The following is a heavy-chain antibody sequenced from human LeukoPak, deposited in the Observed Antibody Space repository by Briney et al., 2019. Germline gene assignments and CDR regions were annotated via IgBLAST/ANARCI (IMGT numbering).Heavy chain of an antibody. CDR1: GGSISRSY. CDR2: IYGSGTI. D-gene: IGHD3-10*01. V-gene: IGHV4-4*07. J-gene: IGHJ5*02. Sequence: SETLSLTCTVSGGSISRSYWSWMRQPAGKGPEWIGRIYGSGTITYNPSLESRVTMSADTSKNQFSLKLRSVTAADTAVYYCARDSGTTGEVKFDPWGQGILVTVSS. CDR3: ARDSGTTGEVKFDP.